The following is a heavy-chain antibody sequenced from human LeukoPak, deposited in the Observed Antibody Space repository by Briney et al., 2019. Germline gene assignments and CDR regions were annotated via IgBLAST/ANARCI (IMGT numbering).Heavy chain of an antibody. CDR1: GGSITNYY. Sequence: PSETLSLTCTVSGGSITNYYWNWIRQPPGKGLEWIGNVYDRGGTNHNPSLERRVTLSIDTSNSLFSLKLTSVTAADTAVYYCARLGRSSAWSLFDYWGQGALVTVSS. CDR2: VYDRGGT. D-gene: IGHD6-19*01. V-gene: IGHV4-59*01. J-gene: IGHJ4*02. CDR3: ARLGRSSAWSLFDY.